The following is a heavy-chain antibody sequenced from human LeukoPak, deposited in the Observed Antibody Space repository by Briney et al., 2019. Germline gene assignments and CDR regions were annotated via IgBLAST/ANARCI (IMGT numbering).Heavy chain of an antibody. J-gene: IGHJ4*02. CDR3: ARGYDTPGYFSY. CDR1: GYTFTNYT. D-gene: IGHD3-22*01. V-gene: IGHV7-4-1*02. Sequence: GASVKVTCKPSGYTFTNYTVNGVRQAPGQGLGWMGWIDTNTGNPTYAQGFIGRFVFSLDTSVTTAYLQISSLKAEDTAVYYCARGYDTPGYFSYCGQGTLVAVSS. CDR2: IDTNTGNP.